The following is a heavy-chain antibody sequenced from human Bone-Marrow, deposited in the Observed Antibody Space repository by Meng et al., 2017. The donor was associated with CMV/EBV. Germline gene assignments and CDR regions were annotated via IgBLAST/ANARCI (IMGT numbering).Heavy chain of an antibody. V-gene: IGHV4-59*08. J-gene: IGHJ6*02. Sequence: SETLSLTCTVSGGSISYYYWSWIRQSPGKGLEWIGYIYYSGSTNYNPSLKSRVSISVDTSKNQFPLKLSSVTAADTAVYYFARGYCATTSCYPYYYGMDVWGQGTTFTVSS. D-gene: IGHD2-2*01. CDR3: ARGYCATTSCYPYYYGMDV. CDR1: GGSISYYY. CDR2: IYYSGST.